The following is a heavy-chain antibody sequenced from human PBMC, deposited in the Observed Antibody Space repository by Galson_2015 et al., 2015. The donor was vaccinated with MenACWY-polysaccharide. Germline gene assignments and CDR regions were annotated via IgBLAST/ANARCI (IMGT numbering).Heavy chain of an antibody. CDR3: ARGGRRGVWYEGDY. CDR2: MSPTSGNT. V-gene: IGHV1-8*01. CDR1: GYTFTTIA. Sequence: SVKVSCKGSGYTFTTIAINWVRQAPGQGLEWMAWMSPTSGNTGSAQKFQGRVTMTWNTSISTAYMDLSSLRSEDTAVYYCARGGRRGVWYEGDYWGQGTLVTVSS. D-gene: IGHD6-19*01. J-gene: IGHJ4*02.